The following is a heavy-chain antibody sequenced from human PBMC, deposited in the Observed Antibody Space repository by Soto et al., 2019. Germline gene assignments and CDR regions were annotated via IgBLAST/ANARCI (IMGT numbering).Heavy chain of an antibody. CDR3: AREGNNGDWNQIDY. D-gene: IGHD2-21*01. CDR2: INHSGST. V-gene: IGHV4-34*01. Sequence: SETLSLTCAVYGGSFSGYYWSWIRQPPGKGLEWIGEINHSGSTNYNPSLKSRVTISVDTSKNQFSLKLSSVTAADTAVYYCAREGNNGDWNQIDYWGQGTLVTVSS. CDR1: GGSFSGYY. J-gene: IGHJ4*02.